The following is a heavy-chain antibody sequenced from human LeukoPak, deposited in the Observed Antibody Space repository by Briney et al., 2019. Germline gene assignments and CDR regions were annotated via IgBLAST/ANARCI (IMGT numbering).Heavy chain of an antibody. D-gene: IGHD6-13*01. Sequence: GGSLRLSCAASGFTFSHHWMHWVRQVPGKGLVWVSRINSDGSSTTYADSVKGRFTISRDSARNTLYLQMNSLRAEDTAVHYCARATSYSNYGMDVWGQGTTVTVSS. CDR2: INSDGSST. V-gene: IGHV3-74*01. CDR3: ARATSYSNYGMDV. CDR1: GFTFSHHW. J-gene: IGHJ6*02.